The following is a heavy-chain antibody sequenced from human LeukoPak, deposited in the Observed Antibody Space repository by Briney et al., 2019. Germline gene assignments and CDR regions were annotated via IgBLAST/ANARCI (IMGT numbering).Heavy chain of an antibody. D-gene: IGHD3-9*01. V-gene: IGHV4-39*01. Sequence: SETLSLTCTVSGGSISSSSYYWGWIRQPPGKGLEWIGSIYYSGSTYYNPSLKSRVTISVDTSKNQFSLKLSSVTAADTAVYYCARGVLRYFDWLLYHDAFDIWGQGTMVTVSS. CDR1: GGSISSSSYY. CDR2: IYYSGST. J-gene: IGHJ3*02. CDR3: ARGVLRYFDWLLYHDAFDI.